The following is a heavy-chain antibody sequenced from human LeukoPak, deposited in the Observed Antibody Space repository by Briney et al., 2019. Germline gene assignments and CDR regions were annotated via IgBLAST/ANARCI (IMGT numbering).Heavy chain of an antibody. CDR1: GGSISNYY. CDR3: ARDWVSLDF. D-gene: IGHD2-8*01. J-gene: IGHJ4*02. CDR2: ISYSGST. V-gene: IGHV4-59*01. Sequence: SETLSLTCSVSGGSISNYYWSWIRQPPGKGLELIGYISYSGSTKYNPSLKSRVTISIDTSKNQFSLKLSSVTAADTAIYYCARDWVSLDFWGQGTLVTVSS.